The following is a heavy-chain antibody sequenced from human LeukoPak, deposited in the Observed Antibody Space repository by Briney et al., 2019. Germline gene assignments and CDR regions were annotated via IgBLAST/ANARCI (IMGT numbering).Heavy chain of an antibody. Sequence: SGTLSLTCAVYGGSFSGYYWSWIRQPPGKGLEWIGEINHSGSTNYNPSLKSRVTISVDTSKNQFSLKLSSVTAADTAVYYCARGSLRTWFDPWGQGTLVTVSS. CDR1: GGSFSGYY. CDR3: ARGSLRTWFDP. D-gene: IGHD5-12*01. CDR2: INHSGST. J-gene: IGHJ5*02. V-gene: IGHV4-34*01.